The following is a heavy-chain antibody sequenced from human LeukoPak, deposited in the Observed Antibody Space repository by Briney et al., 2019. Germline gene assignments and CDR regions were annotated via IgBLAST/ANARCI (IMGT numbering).Heavy chain of an antibody. CDR2: ISGYNGNT. J-gene: IGHJ4*02. D-gene: IGHD2-8*01. V-gene: IGHV1-18*04. Sequence: ASVKVSCKASGYTFTGYYMHWVRQAPGQGLEWMGWISGYNGNTNYAQNFQGRVTMTTDTSTSTVYMELRSLRSDDTAVYYCARDGNGPADYWGQGTLVTVSS. CDR1: GYTFTGYY. CDR3: ARDGNGPADY.